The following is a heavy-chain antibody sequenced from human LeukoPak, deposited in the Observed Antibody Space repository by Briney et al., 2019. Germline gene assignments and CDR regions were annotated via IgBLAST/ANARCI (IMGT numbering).Heavy chain of an antibody. CDR1: GGSLSSSSYY. CDR3: ARRRSIAALDY. Sequence: SETLSLTCTVSGGSLSSSSYYWGWIRQPPGKGREWIGSIYYSGSTYYNPSLKSRVTISVDTSKNQFSLKLSSVTAADTAVYYCARRRSIAALDYWGQGTLVTVSS. CDR2: IYYSGST. V-gene: IGHV4-39*01. D-gene: IGHD6-6*01. J-gene: IGHJ4*02.